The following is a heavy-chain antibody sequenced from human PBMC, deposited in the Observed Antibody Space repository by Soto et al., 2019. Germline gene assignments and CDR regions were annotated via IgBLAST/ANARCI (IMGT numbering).Heavy chain of an antibody. V-gene: IGHV3-33*01. CDR3: ATGDCSSTSCYTRGPFDY. J-gene: IGHJ4*02. Sequence: GGSLRLSCAASGFTFSSYGMHWVRQAPGKGLEWVAVIWYDGSNGYYPDSLKGRFTISRDNSKNTLYLQMNSLRAEDTAVYYCATGDCSSTSCYTRGPFDYWGQGTLVTVSS. CDR1: GFTFSSYG. CDR2: IWYDGSNG. D-gene: IGHD2-2*02.